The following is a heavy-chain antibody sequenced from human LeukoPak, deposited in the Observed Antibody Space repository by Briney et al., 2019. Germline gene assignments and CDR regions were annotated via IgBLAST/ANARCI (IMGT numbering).Heavy chain of an antibody. CDR2: INTDGSST. V-gene: IGHV3-74*01. D-gene: IGHD3-10*01. CDR1: GFTFSRYW. J-gene: IGHJ4*02. Sequence: TGGSLRLSCAASGFTFSRYWMHWVRQAPGKGLVWVSRINTDGSSTSYADSVKGRFTISRDNAKNTLYLQMNSLRAEDTAVYYCARMEVRGTISNTDYWGQGAPVTVSS. CDR3: ARMEVRGTISNTDY.